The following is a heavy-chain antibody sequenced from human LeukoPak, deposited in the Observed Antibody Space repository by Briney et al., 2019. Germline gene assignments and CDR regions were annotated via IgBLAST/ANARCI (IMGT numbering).Heavy chain of an antibody. Sequence: PGGSLRLSCAASGFTFSSYAMSWVRQAPGEGLEWVSAIGGSGGSTYYADSVKGRFTISRDKSKHTLYLQMNSLRAEDTAIYYCAKIPRRGGWYPEYFQHWGQGTLVTVSS. CDR2: IGGSGGST. D-gene: IGHD6-19*01. J-gene: IGHJ1*01. CDR3: AKIPRRGGWYPEYFQH. CDR1: GFTFSSYA. V-gene: IGHV3-23*01.